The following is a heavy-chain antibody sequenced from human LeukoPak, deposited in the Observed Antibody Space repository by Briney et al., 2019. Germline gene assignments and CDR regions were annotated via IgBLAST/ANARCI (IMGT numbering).Heavy chain of an antibody. Sequence: GGSLRLSCAASGLTFSSYGMHWVRQAPGKGLEWVAYIRYDGSNKYYADSVKGRFTISRDNSKNTLYLQMNSLRAEDTAVYYCAKPPEMIVVVNEYFQHWGQGSLVTVSS. CDR2: IRYDGSNK. CDR3: AKPPEMIVVVNEYFQH. J-gene: IGHJ1*01. D-gene: IGHD3-22*01. V-gene: IGHV3-30*02. CDR1: GLTFSSYG.